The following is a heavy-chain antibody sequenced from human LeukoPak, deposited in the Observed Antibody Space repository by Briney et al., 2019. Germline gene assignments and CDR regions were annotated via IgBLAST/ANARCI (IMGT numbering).Heavy chain of an antibody. D-gene: IGHD2-15*01. Sequence: SETLSLTCAVSGGSTSNYYWSWIRQPPGKGLEWIGYVHYTGSTNYNPSLKSRVTMFVDTSKNQFSLKLSSVTAADTAVYYCAKDSSASCYSPLDYWGQGTLVTVSS. CDR3: AKDSSASCYSPLDY. V-gene: IGHV4-59*12. CDR1: GGSTSNYY. CDR2: VHYTGST. J-gene: IGHJ4*02.